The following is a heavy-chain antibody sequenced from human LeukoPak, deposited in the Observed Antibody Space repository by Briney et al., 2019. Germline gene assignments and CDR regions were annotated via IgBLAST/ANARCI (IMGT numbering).Heavy chain of an antibody. V-gene: IGHV3-48*01. CDR3: AREDGYNYRELDY. CDR2: ISSSSSTI. Sequence: GGSLRLSCAASGFTFSSYSMNCVRQAPGKGLEWVSYISSSSSTIYYADSVKGRFTISRDNAKNSLYLQMNSLRAEDTAVYYCAREDGYNYRELDYWGQGTLVTVSS. CDR1: GFTFSSYS. J-gene: IGHJ4*02. D-gene: IGHD5-24*01.